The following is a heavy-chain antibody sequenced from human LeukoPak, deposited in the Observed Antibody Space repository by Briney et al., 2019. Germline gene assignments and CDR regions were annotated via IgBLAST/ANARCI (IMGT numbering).Heavy chain of an antibody. Sequence: ASVTVSFTASGGTFSIYAISWVRQAPGQGLEWMGGFDPEDGETIYAQKFQGRVTMTEDTSTDTAYMELSSLRSEDTAVYYCATDPRGEDYWGQGTLVTVSS. CDR3: ATDPRGEDY. CDR1: GGTFSIYA. J-gene: IGHJ4*02. V-gene: IGHV1-24*01. D-gene: IGHD3-16*01. CDR2: FDPEDGET.